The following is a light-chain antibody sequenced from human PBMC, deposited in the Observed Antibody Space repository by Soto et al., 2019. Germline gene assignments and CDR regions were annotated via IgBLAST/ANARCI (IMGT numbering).Light chain of an antibody. CDR2: STI. J-gene: IGLJ2*01. CDR1: AGAVNTGYF. CDR3: RLFYGGAQI. Sequence: QAVVTQAPSLTGSPGGTVTLTCASSAGAVNTGYFPSWFQQKPGQAPRALILSTIKRHSWTPDRFSGSLLGGKAALTLSDVQPEDEADYYCRLFYGGAQIFGAGTQLTVL. V-gene: IGLV7-43*01.